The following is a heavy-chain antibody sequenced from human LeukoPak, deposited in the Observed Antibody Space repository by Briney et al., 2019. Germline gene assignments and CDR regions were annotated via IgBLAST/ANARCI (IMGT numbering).Heavy chain of an antibody. D-gene: IGHD1-26*01. CDR2: INPNSGGT. J-gene: IGHJ4*02. V-gene: IGHV1-2*02. CDR1: GYTFTGYY. Sequence: EASVKVSCKASGYTFTGYYMHWVRQTPGQGLEWMGWINPNSGGTNYAQKFQGRVTMTRDTSISTAYMELSRLRSDDTAVYYCARVRSNSGSYHLTYWGQGTLVTVSS. CDR3: ARVRSNSGSYHLTY.